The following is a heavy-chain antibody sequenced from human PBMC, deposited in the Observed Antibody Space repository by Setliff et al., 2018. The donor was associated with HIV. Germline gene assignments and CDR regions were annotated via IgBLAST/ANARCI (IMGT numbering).Heavy chain of an antibody. Sequence: GSLRLSCAASGFTFSNAWMSRVRQAPGKGLEWVGRIKSKTDGGTTDYAAPVKGRFTISRDDSKNTLYLQMNSLKTEDTAVYYCTTIQKLTTPVDYWGQGTLVTVSS. CDR3: TTIQKLTTPVDY. J-gene: IGHJ4*02. CDR1: GFTFSNAW. D-gene: IGHD4-17*01. V-gene: IGHV3-15*01. CDR2: IKSKTDGGTT.